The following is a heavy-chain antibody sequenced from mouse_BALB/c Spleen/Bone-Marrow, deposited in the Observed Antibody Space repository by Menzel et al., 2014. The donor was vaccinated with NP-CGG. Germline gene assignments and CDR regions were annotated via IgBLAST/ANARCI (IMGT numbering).Heavy chain of an antibody. D-gene: IGHD1-1*01. J-gene: IGHJ4*01. Sequence: EVKLMESGGGLVQPKGSLKLSCAASGFTFNTYAMNWVRQAPGKGLEWVARIRSKSNNYATYYADSVKDRFTISRDDSQSMLYLQMNNLKTEDTAMYYCVRYYGSSYYYAMDYWGQGTSVTASS. V-gene: IGHV10-1*02. CDR2: IRSKSNNYAT. CDR1: GFTFNTYA. CDR3: VRYYGSSYYYAMDY.